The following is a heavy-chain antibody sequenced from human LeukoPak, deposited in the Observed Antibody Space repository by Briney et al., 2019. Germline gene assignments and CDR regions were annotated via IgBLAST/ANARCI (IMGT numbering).Heavy chain of an antibody. CDR2: ISWNSGSI. CDR1: GFTFDDYA. J-gene: IGHJ6*02. D-gene: IGHD6-19*01. V-gene: IGHV3-9*01. Sequence: PGGSLRLSCAASGFTFDDYAMRWVRQAPGKGLEWVSGISWNSGSIGYADSAKGRFTISRDNAKNSLYLQMNSLRAEDTALYYCAQGTRLRQWLTSYYYYYGMDVWGQGTTVTVSS. CDR3: AQGTRLRQWLTSYYYYYGMDV.